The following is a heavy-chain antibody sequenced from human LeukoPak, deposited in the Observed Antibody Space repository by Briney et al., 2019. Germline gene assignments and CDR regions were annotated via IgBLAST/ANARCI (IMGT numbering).Heavy chain of an antibody. CDR2: INHSGST. V-gene: IGHV4-34*01. Sequence: PSETLSLTCAVYGGSFSGYYWSWIRQPPGKGLEWIGEINHSGSTNYNPSLKSRVTISVDTSKNQFSLKLSSVTAADTAVYYCASRSGWNNWFDPWGQGTLVTVSS. D-gene: IGHD6-19*01. CDR1: GGSFSGYY. CDR3: ASRSGWNNWFDP. J-gene: IGHJ5*02.